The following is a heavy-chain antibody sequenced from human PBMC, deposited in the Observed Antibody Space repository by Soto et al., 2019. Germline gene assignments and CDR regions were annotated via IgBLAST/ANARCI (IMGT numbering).Heavy chain of an antibody. D-gene: IGHD2-21*01. CDR1: CDSISRGGYY. CDR3: ARDGAGAYGLGWFDP. J-gene: IGHJ5*02. V-gene: IGHV4-31*03. Sequence: QVQLQESGPGLVKPSQTLSLTCTVSCDSISRGGYYWNWLRQHPRKGLEWIGYIYHSGSTIYNPSLKSRFTISVATSKNRLSLELSNVTAADTAVYYCARDGAGAYGLGWFDPWGQGILVTVSS. CDR2: IYHSGST.